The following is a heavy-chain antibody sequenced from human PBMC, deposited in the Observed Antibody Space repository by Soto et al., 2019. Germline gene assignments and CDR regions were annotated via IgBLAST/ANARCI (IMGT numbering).Heavy chain of an antibody. CDR1: GGTFSSYA. V-gene: IGHV1-69*13. CDR2: IIPIFGTA. CDR3: ARAAAVAGTFFSSDYYYGMDV. D-gene: IGHD6-19*01. J-gene: IGHJ6*02. Sequence: SVKVSCKASGGTFSSYAISWVRQAPGQGLEWMGGIIPIFGTANYAQKFQGRVTITADESTSTAYMELSSLRSEDTAVYYCARAAAVAGTFFSSDYYYGMDVWGQGTTVTVSS.